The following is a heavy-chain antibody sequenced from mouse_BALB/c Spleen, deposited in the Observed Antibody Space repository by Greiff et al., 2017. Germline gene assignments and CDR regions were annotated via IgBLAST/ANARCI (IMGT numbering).Heavy chain of an antibody. CDR2: IYPGSGNT. V-gene: IGHV1-84*02. CDR3: AREVRGYFDV. Sequence: QVHVKQSGPELVKPGASVKISCKASGYTFTDYYINWVKQKPGQGLEWIGWIYPGSGNTKYNEKFKGKATLTVDTSSSTAYMQLSSLTSEDTAVYFCAREVRGYFDVWGAGTTVTVSS. D-gene: IGHD2-14*01. J-gene: IGHJ1*01. CDR1: GYTFTDYY.